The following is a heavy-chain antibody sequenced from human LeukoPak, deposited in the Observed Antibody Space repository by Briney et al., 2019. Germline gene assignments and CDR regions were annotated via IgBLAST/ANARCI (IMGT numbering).Heavy chain of an antibody. CDR2: IYYSGST. CDR1: GGSISGGDYY. V-gene: IGHV4-30-4*01. CDR3: ARLTGYFHY. J-gene: IGHJ4*02. D-gene: IGHD3-9*01. Sequence: SETLSLTCTVSGGSISGGDYYWSWIRQPPGKGLEWIGYIYYSGSTYYNPSLQSRVTISVDTSKNRFSLRLSSVTAADTAVYYCARLTGYFHYWGQGTLVTVSS.